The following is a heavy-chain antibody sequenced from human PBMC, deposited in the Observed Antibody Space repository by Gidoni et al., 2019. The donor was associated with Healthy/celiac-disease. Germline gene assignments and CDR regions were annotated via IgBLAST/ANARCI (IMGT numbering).Heavy chain of an antibody. D-gene: IGHD3-10*01. CDR2: ISSSSSTI. V-gene: IGHV3-48*01. J-gene: IGHJ4*02. CDR3: ARELWFGEYGLGY. CDR1: GFNFSNYN. Sequence: EVQLVESGGGLVQPGGSLRLSCAASGFNFSNYNMNWVRQAPGKGLEWVSYISSSSSTIYYADSVKGRFTISRDNAKNSLYLQMNSLRAEDTAVYYCARELWFGEYGLGYWGQGTLVTVSS.